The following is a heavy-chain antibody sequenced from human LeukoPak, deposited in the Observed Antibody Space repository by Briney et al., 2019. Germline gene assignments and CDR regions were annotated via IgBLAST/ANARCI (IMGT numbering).Heavy chain of an antibody. CDR3: ASGGLWTNFDY. CDR1: GFTFSSYA. Sequence: GGSLRLSCSASGFTFSSYAMHWVRQAPGKGLEWVSAISGSGGSTYYADSVKGRFTISRDNSKNTLYLQMNSLRAEDTAVYYCASGGLWTNFDYWGQGTLVTVSS. CDR2: ISGSGGST. V-gene: IGHV3-23*01. J-gene: IGHJ4*02. D-gene: IGHD5-18*01.